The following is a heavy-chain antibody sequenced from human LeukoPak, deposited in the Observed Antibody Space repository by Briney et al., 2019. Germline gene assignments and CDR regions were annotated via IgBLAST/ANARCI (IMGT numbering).Heavy chain of an antibody. J-gene: IGHJ4*02. CDR1: GYTFTSYY. Sequence: QPGGSVKVSCKASGYTFTSYYMHWVRQAPGQGLEWMGIIDPSGGSTSYSQKFQGRVTMTRDTSTSTVSMDLNSLRSEDTAVYYCATFGSSRITIDYWGQGTLVTVSS. D-gene: IGHD2-15*01. CDR3: ATFGSSRITIDY. V-gene: IGHV1-46*01. CDR2: IDPSGGST.